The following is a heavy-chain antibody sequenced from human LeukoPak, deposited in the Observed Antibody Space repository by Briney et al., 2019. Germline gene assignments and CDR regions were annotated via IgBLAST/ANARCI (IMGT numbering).Heavy chain of an antibody. D-gene: IGHD1-26*01. J-gene: IGHJ4*02. CDR2: ISAYNGNT. CDR3: ARDEKYSGSYSSFDY. V-gene: IGHV1-18*01. Sequence: ASVKVSCKATGYIFTRYGISWVRQAPGQGLEWMGWISAYNGNTNYAQKLQGRVTMTTDTSTSTAYMEPRSLRSDDTAVYYCARDEKYSGSYSSFDYWGQGTLVTVSS. CDR1: GYIFTRYG.